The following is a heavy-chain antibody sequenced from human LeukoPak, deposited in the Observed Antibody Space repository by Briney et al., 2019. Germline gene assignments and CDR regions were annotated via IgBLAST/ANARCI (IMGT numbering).Heavy chain of an antibody. CDR3: ASLTPSYYDSSGYYNQPFDY. J-gene: IGHJ4*02. V-gene: IGHV4-34*01. CDR2: INHSGNT. CDR1: GGSFSGYF. Sequence: SETLSLTCAVYGGSFSGYFWSWIRQPPGKGLEWIGEINHSGNTNYNPSLKSRVTISVDTSKNQFSLKLSSVTAADTAVYYCASLTPSYYDSSGYYNQPFDYWGQGTLVIVSS. D-gene: IGHD3-22*01.